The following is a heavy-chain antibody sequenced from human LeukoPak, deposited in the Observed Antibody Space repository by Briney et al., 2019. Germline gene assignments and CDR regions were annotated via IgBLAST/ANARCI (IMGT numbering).Heavy chain of an antibody. CDR2: ISSDGSNK. Sequence: GGSLRLSCAASGFTFSNYGMHWVRQAPGKGLEWVAPISSDGSNKYYAGSVKGRFTISRDNSKNTLYLQVNSLRAEDTAVYYCAKVRVSLGLTGTEFNDWGQGTLVTASS. CDR1: GFTFSNYG. V-gene: IGHV3-30*18. CDR3: AKVRVSLGLTGTEFND. D-gene: IGHD3-9*01. J-gene: IGHJ4*02.